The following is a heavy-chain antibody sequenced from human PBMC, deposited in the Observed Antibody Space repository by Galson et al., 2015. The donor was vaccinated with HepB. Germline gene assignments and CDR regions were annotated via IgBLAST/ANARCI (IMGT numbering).Heavy chain of an antibody. CDR3: ARAKEGRGYFDY. J-gene: IGHJ4*02. D-gene: IGHD3-10*01. CDR2: AYHSGGT. Sequence: TCAVSGDSISNDRWWSWVRQPPGEGLEWIGEAYHSGGTNYRPSLTSRVTISVDKSKNQFSLKLTSVTAADTAVYYCARAKEGRGYFDYWGQGTLVTVSS. V-gene: IGHV4-4*02. CDR1: GDSISNDRW.